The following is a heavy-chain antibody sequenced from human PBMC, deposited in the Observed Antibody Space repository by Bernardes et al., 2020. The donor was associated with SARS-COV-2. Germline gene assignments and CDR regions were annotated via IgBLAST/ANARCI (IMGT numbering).Heavy chain of an antibody. V-gene: IGHV1-18*04. CDR1: GYTLTSYG. CDR3: ARDFTGYYDFWSGYYYGMDV. D-gene: IGHD3-3*01. Sequence: ASVKVSCKASGYTLTSYGISWVRQAPGQGLEWMGWISAYNGNTNYAQKLQGRVTMTTDTSTSTAYMELRSLRSDDTAVYYCARDFTGYYDFWSGYYYGMDVWGQGTTVTVSS. CDR2: ISAYNGNT. J-gene: IGHJ6*02.